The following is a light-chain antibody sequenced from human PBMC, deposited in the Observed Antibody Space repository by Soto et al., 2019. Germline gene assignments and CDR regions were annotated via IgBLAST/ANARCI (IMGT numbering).Light chain of an antibody. CDR3: QQRSIGLT. J-gene: IGKJ4*01. CDR1: RSVSSY. V-gene: IGKV3-11*01. CDR2: HAS. Sequence: DIVLTQSPATLSLSPGERATLSCRASRSVSSYLAWYQQRPGQGPRLLIYHASNRATGIPARFSASGSGTDFTLTISSLEPEDFAVYYCQQRSIGLTFGGGTKVEIK.